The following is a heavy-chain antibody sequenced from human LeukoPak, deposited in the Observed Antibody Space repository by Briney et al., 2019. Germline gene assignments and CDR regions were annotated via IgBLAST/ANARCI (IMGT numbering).Heavy chain of an antibody. D-gene: IGHD6-13*01. J-gene: IGHJ4*02. Sequence: SQTLSLTCTVSGGSISSGDYYWSWIRQPPGKGLEWIGYIYYSGSTYYNPSLKSRVTISVDTSKNQFSLKLSSVTAADTAVYYCARGADGPYSSSWYYWGQGTLVTVSS. CDR1: GGSISSGDYY. CDR2: IYYSGST. V-gene: IGHV4-30-4*01. CDR3: ARGADGPYSSSWYY.